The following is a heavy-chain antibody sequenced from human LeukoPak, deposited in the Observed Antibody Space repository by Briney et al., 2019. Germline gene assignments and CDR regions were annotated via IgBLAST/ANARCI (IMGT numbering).Heavy chain of an antibody. Sequence: SETLSLTCTVSGGSISIYYWSWIRQPPGKGLEWIGYIYYSGSTNYNPSLKSRVTISVDTSKNQFSLKLSSVTAADTAVYYCARAVLYYDWFDPWGQGTLVTVSS. J-gene: IGHJ5*02. CDR3: ARAVLYYDWFDP. V-gene: IGHV4-59*01. CDR2: IYYSGST. CDR1: GGSISIYY. D-gene: IGHD2-8*01.